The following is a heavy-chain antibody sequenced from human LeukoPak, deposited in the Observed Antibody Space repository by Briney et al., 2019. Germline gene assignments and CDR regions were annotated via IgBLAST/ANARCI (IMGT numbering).Heavy chain of an antibody. J-gene: IGHJ4*02. CDR1: GFAFSTYG. V-gene: IGHV3-30*18. CDR3: AKGRVNYGSGSYPNDY. D-gene: IGHD3-10*01. CDR2: ISYDGSNK. Sequence: GRSLRLSCAASGFAFSTYGMHWVRQAPGKGLEWVAVISYDGSNKYYADSVKGRFTISRDNSKNTLFLQMNSLRAEDTAVYFGAKGRVNYGSGSYPNDYWGQGTLVTVSS.